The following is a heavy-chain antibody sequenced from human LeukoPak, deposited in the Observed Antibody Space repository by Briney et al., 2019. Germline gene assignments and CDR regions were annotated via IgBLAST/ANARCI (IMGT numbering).Heavy chain of an antibody. J-gene: IGHJ4*02. CDR2: ISGSGGST. D-gene: IGHD5-24*01. CDR1: GFTFSSYA. CDR3: AKLGMATILGYFDY. Sequence: GGSLRLSCAASGFTFSSYAMSWVRQAPGKVLEWVSAISGSGGSTYYADSVKGRFTISRDNSKNTLYLQMNSLRAEDTAVYYCAKLGMATILGYFDYWGQGTLVTVSS. V-gene: IGHV3-23*01.